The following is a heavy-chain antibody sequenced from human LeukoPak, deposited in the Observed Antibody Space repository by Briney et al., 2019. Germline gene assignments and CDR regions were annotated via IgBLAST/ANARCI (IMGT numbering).Heavy chain of an antibody. Sequence: QTGGSLRLSCAASGFTFSSYSMNWVRQAPGKGLEWVSSISSSSSYIYYADSVKGRFTISRDNAKNSLYLQMNSLRAEDTAVYYCASPVSLGGYYYGMDVWGQGTTVTVSS. CDR2: ISSSSSYI. CDR3: ASPVSLGGYYYGMDV. D-gene: IGHD3-16*01. CDR1: GFTFSSYS. J-gene: IGHJ6*02. V-gene: IGHV3-21*01.